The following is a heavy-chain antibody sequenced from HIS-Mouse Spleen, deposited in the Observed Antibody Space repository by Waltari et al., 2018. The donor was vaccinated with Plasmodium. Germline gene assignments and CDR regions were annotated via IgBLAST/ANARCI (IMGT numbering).Heavy chain of an antibody. CDR1: GGSISSYY. CDR2: IYYSGST. CDR3: ARGGYSSSSYYFDY. Sequence: QVQLQESGPGLVKPSETLSLTCTVSGGSISSYYWRWLRQPPGTGLEWIAYIYYSGSTNYNPSLKSRVTISVDTSKNQFSLKLSSVTAADTAVFYCARGGYSSSSYYFDYWGQGTLVTVSS. J-gene: IGHJ4*02. D-gene: IGHD6-6*01. V-gene: IGHV4-59*01.